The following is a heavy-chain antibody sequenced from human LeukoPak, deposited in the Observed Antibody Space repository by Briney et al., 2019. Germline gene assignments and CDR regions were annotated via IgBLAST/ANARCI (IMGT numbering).Heavy chain of an antibody. CDR2: KSYDRSNK. J-gene: IGHJ6*02. Sequence: PGGSLRLSCAASGFTFSSYGMHWVRQAPGKGLEWVAVKSYDRSNKYYADSVKGRFTISRDNSKNTLYLQMNSLRAEDTAVYYCASPRDYDFWSGYYTDYYYGMDVWGQGTTVTVSS. CDR1: GFTFSSYG. V-gene: IGHV3-30*03. D-gene: IGHD3-3*01. CDR3: ASPRDYDFWSGYYTDYYYGMDV.